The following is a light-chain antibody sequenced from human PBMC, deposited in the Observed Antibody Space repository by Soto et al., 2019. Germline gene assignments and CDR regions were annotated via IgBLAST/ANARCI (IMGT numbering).Light chain of an antibody. J-gene: IGLJ1*01. CDR3: SSYTGGNPSYV. V-gene: IGLV2-8*01. Sequence: QSVLPXPPSASGSPGQSVTISCTGTSSDVGGYDYVSWYQQHPGKAPKLMIYEVTIRPSGVSDRFSGSKSGNTASLTVSGLQAEDEADYYCSSYTGGNPSYVFGTGTKVTVL. CDR2: EVT. CDR1: SSDVGGYDY.